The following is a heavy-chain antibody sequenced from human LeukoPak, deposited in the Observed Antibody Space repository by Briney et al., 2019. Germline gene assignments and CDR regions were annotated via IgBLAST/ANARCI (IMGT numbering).Heavy chain of an antibody. D-gene: IGHD3-10*01. J-gene: IGHJ4*02. Sequence: PSETLSLTCAVYGGSFSGYYWSWIRQPPGKGLEWIGEINHSGSTNYNPSLKSRVTISVDTSKNQFSLKLSSVTAADTAVYYCARGPSITMVRGVIPLRYWGQGTLVTVSS. CDR3: ARGPSITMVRGVIPLRY. CDR2: INHSGST. V-gene: IGHV4-34*01. CDR1: GGSFSGYY.